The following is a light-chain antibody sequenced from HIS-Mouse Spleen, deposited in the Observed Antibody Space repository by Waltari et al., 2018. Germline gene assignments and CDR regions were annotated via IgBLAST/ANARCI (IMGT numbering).Light chain of an antibody. V-gene: IGLV2-14*01. J-gene: IGLJ3*02. Sequence: QSVLTQPPSASGTPGQRVTISCSGTSSDVGGYNYVSWYQQHPGKAPKLMIYEVRNRPAGVSNPLSGSKSGNTASLTISGLQAEDEADYYCSSYTSSSSWVFGGGTKLTVL. CDR2: EVR. CDR1: SSDVGGYNY. CDR3: SSYTSSSSWV.